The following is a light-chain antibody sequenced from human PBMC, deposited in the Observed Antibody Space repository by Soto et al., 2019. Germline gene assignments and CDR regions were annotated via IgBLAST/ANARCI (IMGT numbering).Light chain of an antibody. Sequence: DIQMTQSPSSLSASVGDIVTITCQATQDISNHLTWYQQKPGKAPNLLIYDASNVEMGVPSRFSGSGSGTDFTLTIRGLQPEDLATSYCQQFNNIPLTFGGGTKVDIK. CDR1: QDISNH. V-gene: IGKV1-33*01. J-gene: IGKJ4*01. CDR2: DAS. CDR3: QQFNNIPLT.